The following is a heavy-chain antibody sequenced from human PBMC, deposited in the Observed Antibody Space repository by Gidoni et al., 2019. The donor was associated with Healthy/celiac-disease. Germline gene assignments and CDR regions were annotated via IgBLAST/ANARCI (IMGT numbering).Heavy chain of an antibody. CDR3: ARFRGAYCSITSCYGAYYFDY. CDR2: IYYIGIT. D-gene: IGHD2-2*01. J-gene: IGHJ4*02. V-gene: IGHV4-39*01. CDR1: GGSISSSSYY. Sequence: QLQLQESGPGLVKPSETLSLTCTVSGGSISSSSYYCGWIRQPPGKGLECIGSIYYIGITYYHPSLKRRVTISVDTANTQFSLELSFVPAADTAVYYCARFRGAYCSITSCYGAYYFDYWGQGTLVTVSS.